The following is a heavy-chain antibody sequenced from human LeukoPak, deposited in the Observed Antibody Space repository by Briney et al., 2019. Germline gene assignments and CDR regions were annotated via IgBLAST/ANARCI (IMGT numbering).Heavy chain of an antibody. D-gene: IGHD2-15*01. CDR1: GGSFSGYY. CDR2: INHSGST. V-gene: IGHV4-34*01. Sequence: PSETLSLTCAVYGGSFSGYYWSWIRQPPGKGLEWIGEINHSGSTNYNPSLKSRVTISVDTSKNQFSLKLSSVTAADTAVYYCARGSMGVVAAPTRNFDYWGQGTLVTVSS. CDR3: ARGSMGVVAAPTRNFDY. J-gene: IGHJ4*02.